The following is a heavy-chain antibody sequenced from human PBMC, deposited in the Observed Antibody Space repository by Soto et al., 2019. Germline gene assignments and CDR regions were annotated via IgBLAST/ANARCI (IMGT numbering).Heavy chain of an antibody. J-gene: IGHJ6*03. CDR3: ARDKSKTRPPYYYYYYMDV. Sequence: ASVKVSCKASGYTFTGYYMHWVRQAPGQGLEWMGWINPNSGGTNYAQKFQGWVTMTRDTSISTAYMELSRLRSDDTAVYYCARDKSKTRPPYYYYYYMDVWGKGTTVTVSS. D-gene: IGHD4-4*01. V-gene: IGHV1-2*04. CDR1: GYTFTGYY. CDR2: INPNSGGT.